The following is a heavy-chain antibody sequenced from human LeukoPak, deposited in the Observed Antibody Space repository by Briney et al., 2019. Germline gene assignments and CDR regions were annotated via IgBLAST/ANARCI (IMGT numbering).Heavy chain of an antibody. CDR3: AADSDGSGSYSLDY. Sequence: VVGSGNTNYAQKFQERVTITRDMSTSTAYMELSSLRSEDTAVYYCAADSDGSGSYSLDYWGQGTLVTVSS. V-gene: IGHV1-58*01. D-gene: IGHD3-10*01. CDR2: VVGSGNT. J-gene: IGHJ4*02.